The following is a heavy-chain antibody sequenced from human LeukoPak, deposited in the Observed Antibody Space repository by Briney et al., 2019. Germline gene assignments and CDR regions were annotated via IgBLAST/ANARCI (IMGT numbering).Heavy chain of an antibody. Sequence: PGGSLRLSCVASGFPFSSYWMTWVRQAPGKGLEWVANIKQDGGKKSYVDSVKGRFTISRDNAKNSLYLQMSTLRAEDTAVYYCATSSSAVGTYYFDYWGQGTLVTVSS. J-gene: IGHJ4*02. CDR1: GFPFSSYW. V-gene: IGHV3-7*03. CDR2: IKQDGGKK. CDR3: ATSSSAVGTYYFDY. D-gene: IGHD6-13*01.